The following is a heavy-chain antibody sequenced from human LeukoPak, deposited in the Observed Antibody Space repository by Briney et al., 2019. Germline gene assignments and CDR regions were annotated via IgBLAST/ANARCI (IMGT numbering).Heavy chain of an antibody. CDR3: ARDGGYSSSWYYFDY. Sequence: GGSLTLSCAASGFTFSRYAMSWVRQAPGKGLEWVSAIGGSGSNTYYADSVKGRFTTSRDNSKNTLYLQMNSLRAEDTAVYYCARDGGYSSSWYYFDYWGQGTLVTVSS. D-gene: IGHD6-13*01. J-gene: IGHJ4*02. CDR2: IGGSGSNT. V-gene: IGHV3-23*01. CDR1: GFTFSRYA.